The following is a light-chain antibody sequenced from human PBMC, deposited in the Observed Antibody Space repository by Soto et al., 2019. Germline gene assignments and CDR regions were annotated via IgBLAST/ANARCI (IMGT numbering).Light chain of an antibody. CDR1: TSDVGGYNL. Sequence: QSVLTQPASVSGSPGQSITISCSGTTSDVGGYNLVSWYQQHTAKAPKLLIYEGTQRPSGVSSRFSGSKSGNTASLTISELQAEDEADYYCCSYASSSSYAFGTGTKVTVL. CDR2: EGT. J-gene: IGLJ1*01. V-gene: IGLV2-23*01. CDR3: CSYASSSSYA.